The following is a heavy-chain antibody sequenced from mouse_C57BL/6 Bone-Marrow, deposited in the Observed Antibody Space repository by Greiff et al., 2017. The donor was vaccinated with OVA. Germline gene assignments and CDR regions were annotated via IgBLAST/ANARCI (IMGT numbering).Heavy chain of an antibody. CDR1: GFTFSSYA. Sequence: EVQVVESGEGLVKPGGSLKLSCAASGFTFSSYAMSWVRQTPEKRLEWVAYLSSGGDYIYYADTLKGRFTISTDNARNTLYLQMSSLKSEDTAMYYCTRAYYYGSNQLAYWGQGTLVTVSA. V-gene: IGHV5-9-1*02. J-gene: IGHJ3*01. D-gene: IGHD1-1*01. CDR2: LSSGGDYI. CDR3: TRAYYYGSNQLAY.